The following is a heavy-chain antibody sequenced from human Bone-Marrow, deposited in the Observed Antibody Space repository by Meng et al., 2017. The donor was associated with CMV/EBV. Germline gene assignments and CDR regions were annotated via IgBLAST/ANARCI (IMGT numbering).Heavy chain of an antibody. CDR2: ISSSGSTI. CDR3: ARDYYNWNIVRYFDL. J-gene: IGHJ2*01. Sequence: GGSLRLSCAASGFTFSSYEMNWVRQAPGKGLEWVSYISSSGSTIYYADSVKGRFTISRDNAKNSLYLQMNSLRAEDTAVYYYARDYYNWNIVRYFDLWGRGTLVTVSS. V-gene: IGHV3-48*03. D-gene: IGHD1-20*01. CDR1: GFTFSSYE.